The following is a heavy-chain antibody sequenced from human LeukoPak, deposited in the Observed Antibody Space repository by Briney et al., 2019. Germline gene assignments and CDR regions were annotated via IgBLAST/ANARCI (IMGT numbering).Heavy chain of an antibody. CDR2: IKEDGSEI. Sequence: GGSLRLSCAASGFTFSSYWMSWVRQVLGKGLEWVANIKEDGSEIYYVDAVKGRFSISRDNAKTSLYLQMNNLSVADTAVYYCVTDQTGRHPYFFDYWGQGTLVTVSS. V-gene: IGHV3-7*01. D-gene: IGHD3-10*01. J-gene: IGHJ4*02. CDR1: GFTFSSYW. CDR3: VTDQTGRHPYFFDY.